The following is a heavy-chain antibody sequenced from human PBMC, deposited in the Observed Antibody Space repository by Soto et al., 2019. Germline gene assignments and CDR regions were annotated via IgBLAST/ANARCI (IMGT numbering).Heavy chain of an antibody. J-gene: IGHJ3*02. CDR1: GVTVSSNY. V-gene: IGHV3-53*01. CDR3: ARDTGDRWNYGAFDI. D-gene: IGHD1-7*01. Sequence: RLSCAASGVTVSSNYMSWVRQAPGKGLEWVSVIYSDGATYYADSVKGRFTISRDNSKNTLYLQMNSLRAEDTAVYYCARDTGDRWNYGAFDIWGQGTMVTVSS. CDR2: IYSDGAT.